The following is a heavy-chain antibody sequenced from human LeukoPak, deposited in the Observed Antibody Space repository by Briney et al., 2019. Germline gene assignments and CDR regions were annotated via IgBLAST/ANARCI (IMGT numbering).Heavy chain of an antibody. CDR1: GGSISSYY. Sequence: SETLSLTCTVSGGSISSYYWSWIRQPPGKGLEWIGYIYYSGSTNYNPSLKSRVTISVDTSKNLFSLKLSSVTAADTAVYYCARDFGVVGATSDYWGQGTLVTVSS. J-gene: IGHJ4*02. CDR2: IYYSGST. D-gene: IGHD1-26*01. CDR3: ARDFGVVGATSDY. V-gene: IGHV4-59*01.